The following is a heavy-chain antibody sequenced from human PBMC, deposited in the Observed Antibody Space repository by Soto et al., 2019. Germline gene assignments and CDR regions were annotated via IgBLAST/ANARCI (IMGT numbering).Heavy chain of an antibody. CDR2: ISGSGGST. CDR1: GFTFSSYA. J-gene: IGHJ3*02. Sequence: PGRSLRLSCAAAGFTFSSYARSWIRQAPEKGLEWVSAISGSGGSTYYADSVKGRFTISRDNSKNTLYLQMNSLRAEDTAVYYFVKDSDYYVRSGDDVFAIWRNGTMGTVSS. D-gene: IGHD3-22*01. CDR3: VKDSDYYVRSGDDVFAI. V-gene: IGHV3-23*01.